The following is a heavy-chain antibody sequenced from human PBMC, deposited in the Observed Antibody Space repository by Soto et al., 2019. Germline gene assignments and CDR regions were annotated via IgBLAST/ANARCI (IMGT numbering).Heavy chain of an antibody. Sequence: EVQLVESGGGLVQPGGSLRLSCAASGFTFSSYWMHWVRQAPGKGLVWVSRINSDGSSISYADSVKGRFTISRDNAKNTLYLQTNNLRAEDTAVDDCASERVVQRWPLDYWGQGTLVAVSS. J-gene: IGHJ4*02. CDR3: ASERVVQRWPLDY. CDR2: INSDGSSI. D-gene: IGHD2-21*01. CDR1: GFTFSSYW. V-gene: IGHV3-74*01.